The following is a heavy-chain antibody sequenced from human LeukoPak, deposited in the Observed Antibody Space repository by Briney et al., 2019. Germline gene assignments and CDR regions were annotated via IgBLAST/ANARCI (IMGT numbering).Heavy chain of an antibody. CDR2: IIPIFGTA. D-gene: IGHD2-2*01. CDR1: GDTFSSYA. CDR3: ARANQLLFKWFDP. Sequence: SXKVSCKASGDTFSSYAISWVRQAPGQGLEWMGRIIPIFGTANYAQKFQGRVTITTDESTSTAYMELSSLRSEDTAVYYCARANQLLFKWFDPWGQGTLVTVSS. V-gene: IGHV1-69*05. J-gene: IGHJ5*02.